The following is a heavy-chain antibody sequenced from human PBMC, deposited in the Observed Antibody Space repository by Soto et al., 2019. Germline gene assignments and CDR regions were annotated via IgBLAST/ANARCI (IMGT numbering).Heavy chain of an antibody. D-gene: IGHD6-13*01. V-gene: IGHV3-23*01. J-gene: IGHJ4*02. Sequence: EVHLLESGGGLVQPGESLRLSCGGSGFTFSSCVMTWVRQAPGKGLEWVSCISDSGAGTHYADSVKGRFTISRDNSKNTMYLQMNNLRAEDTRVYYCAKGLSNGRWYAADWGQGTLVTVSS. CDR2: ISDSGAGT. CDR3: AKGLSNGRWYAAD. CDR1: GFTFSSCV.